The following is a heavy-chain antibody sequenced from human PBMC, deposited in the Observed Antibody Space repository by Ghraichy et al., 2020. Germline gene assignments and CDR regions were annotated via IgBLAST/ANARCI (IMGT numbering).Heavy chain of an antibody. CDR3: AREATYGVGYFDY. V-gene: IGHV6-1*01. CDR1: GDSVSSNSAA. D-gene: IGHD3-10*01. J-gene: IGHJ4*02. Sequence: SQTLSLTCAISGDSVSSNSAAWNWIRQSPSRGLEWLGRTYYRSKWNNDYAVSGKSRITINPDTSKNQYSLQLNSVTPEETAVYYCAREATYGVGYFDYWGKGTLVTVSS. CDR2: TYYRSKWNN.